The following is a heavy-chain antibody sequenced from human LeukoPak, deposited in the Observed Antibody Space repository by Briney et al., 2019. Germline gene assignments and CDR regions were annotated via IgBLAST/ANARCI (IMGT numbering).Heavy chain of an antibody. CDR3: ARVGLDYDSSGYYSYYFDY. CDR1: GDPGSSANYY. Sequence: SETLSLTCTASGDPGSSANYYWSWIRQPPGKGLEWIGYIYYSGSTNYNPSLKSRVTISVDTSKNQFSLKLSSVTAADTAVYYCARVGLDYDSSGYYSYYFDYWGQGTLVTVSS. V-gene: IGHV4-61*01. D-gene: IGHD3-22*01. J-gene: IGHJ4*02. CDR2: IYYSGST.